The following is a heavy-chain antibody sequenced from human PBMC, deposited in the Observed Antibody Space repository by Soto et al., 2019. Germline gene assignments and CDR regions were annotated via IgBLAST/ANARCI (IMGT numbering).Heavy chain of an antibody. D-gene: IGHD6-6*01. J-gene: IGHJ4*02. CDR2: ISSSGSTI. CDR3: AKPEGTSSIAARPGF. V-gene: IGHV3-48*01. CDR1: GFTFSSYA. Sequence: GGSLRLSCAASGFTFSSYAMSWVRQAPGKGLEWVSSISSSGSTIYYADSVKGRFTISRDNSKNTLYLQMDSLRAEDTAVYYCAKPEGTSSIAARPGFWGQGTLVTVSS.